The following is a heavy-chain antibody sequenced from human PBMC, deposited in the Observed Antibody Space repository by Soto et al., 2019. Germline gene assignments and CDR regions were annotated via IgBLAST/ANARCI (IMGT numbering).Heavy chain of an antibody. D-gene: IGHD3-22*01. J-gene: IGHJ4*02. CDR2: IYYSGST. Sequence: KPSETLSLTCTVSGGSISSGDYYWSWIRQPPGKGLEWIGYIYYSGSTYYNPSLKSRVTISVDTSKNQFSLKLSSVTAADTAVYYCARGGGYYYDSSGYWLDYWGQGTLVTVSS. V-gene: IGHV4-30-4*01. CDR1: GGSISSGDYY. CDR3: ARGGGYYYDSSGYWLDY.